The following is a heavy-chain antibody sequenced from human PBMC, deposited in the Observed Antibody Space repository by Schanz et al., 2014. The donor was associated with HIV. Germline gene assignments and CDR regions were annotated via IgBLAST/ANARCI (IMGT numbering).Heavy chain of an antibody. J-gene: IGHJ4*02. V-gene: IGHV3-7*03. Sequence: EVRLLESGGGLVQPGGSLRLSCSGFGFTFSDFWMTWVRQAPGKGLEWVANIKGDGSEKSLIDSVKGRFTISRDNSKNSLFLKMNSLRTEDTALYYCAKVGTAVTTWGFFDYWGQGTLVTVSS. CDR2: IKGDGSEK. D-gene: IGHD4-17*01. CDR3: AKVGTAVTTWGFFDY. CDR1: GFTFSDFW.